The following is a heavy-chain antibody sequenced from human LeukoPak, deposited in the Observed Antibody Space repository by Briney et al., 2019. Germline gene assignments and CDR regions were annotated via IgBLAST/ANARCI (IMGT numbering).Heavy chain of an antibody. J-gene: IGHJ4*02. CDR3: ARGRAAAGPDDY. CDR2: IYTSGST. CDR1: GGSISSGSYY. V-gene: IGHV4-61*02. Sequence: SETLSLTCTVSGGSISSGSYYWSWIRQPAGKGLEWIGRIYTSGSTNYNPSLKSRVTISVDTSKNQFSLKLSSVTAADTAVYYCARGRAAAGPDDYWGQGTLVTVSS. D-gene: IGHD6-13*01.